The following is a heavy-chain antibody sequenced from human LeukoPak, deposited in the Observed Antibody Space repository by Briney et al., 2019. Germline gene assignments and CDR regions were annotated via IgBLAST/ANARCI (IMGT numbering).Heavy chain of an antibody. CDR2: IYPGDSGT. CDR1: GYSFTNYW. CDR3: ARRRYCSSTSCYEGAFDI. D-gene: IGHD2-2*01. J-gene: IGHJ3*02. V-gene: IGHV5-51*01. Sequence: PGESLKISCKGSGYSFTNYWIAWVRQMPGKGLEWMGIIYPGDSGTRYSPSLQGQVTISADKSISTAFLQWSSLKASDTAMYYCARRRYCSSTSCYEGAFDIWGQGTMVTVSS.